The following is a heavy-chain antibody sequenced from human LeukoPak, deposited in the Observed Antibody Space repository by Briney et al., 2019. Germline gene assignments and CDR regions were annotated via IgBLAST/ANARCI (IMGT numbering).Heavy chain of an antibody. J-gene: IGHJ5*02. CDR1: GFTFSSYA. CDR3: ASGRAAAGNPFDP. D-gene: IGHD6-13*01. CDR2: ISGSGGST. Sequence: GGSLRLSCAASGFTFSSYAMSWVRQAPGKGLEWVSAISGSGGSTYYADSVKGRFTISRDNSKNTLYLQMNSPRAEDTAVYYCASGRAAAGNPFDPWGQGTLVTVSS. V-gene: IGHV3-23*01.